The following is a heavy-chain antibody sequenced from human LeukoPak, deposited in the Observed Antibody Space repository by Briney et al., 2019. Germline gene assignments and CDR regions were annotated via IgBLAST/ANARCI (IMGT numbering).Heavy chain of an antibody. CDR2: INSDGSST. CDR1: GFSFSSYW. CDR3: ARDPYSGNYGNYYYYYMDV. V-gene: IGHV3-74*01. D-gene: IGHD1-26*01. Sequence: GGSLRLSCAAAGFSFSSYWMHWVRQAPGKGLVWVSCINSDGSSTTYADSVKGRFTISRDNAKNTLHLQMNSLRAEDTAVYYCARDPYSGNYGNYYYYYMDVWGKGTTVTISS. J-gene: IGHJ6*03.